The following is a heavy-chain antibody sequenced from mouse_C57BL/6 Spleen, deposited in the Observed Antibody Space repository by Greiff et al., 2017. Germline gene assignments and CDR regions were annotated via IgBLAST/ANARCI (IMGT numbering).Heavy chain of an antibody. V-gene: IGHV1-15*01. Sequence: VKLMESGAELVRPGASVTLSCKASGYTFTDYEMHWVKQTPVHGLEWIGAIDPETGGTAYNQKFKGKAILTADKSSSTAYMELRSLTSEDSAVYYCTRGGGLPLDYWGQGTTLTVSS. CDR1: GYTFTDYE. CDR2: IDPETGGT. J-gene: IGHJ2*01. CDR3: TRGGGLPLDY. D-gene: IGHD2-2*01.